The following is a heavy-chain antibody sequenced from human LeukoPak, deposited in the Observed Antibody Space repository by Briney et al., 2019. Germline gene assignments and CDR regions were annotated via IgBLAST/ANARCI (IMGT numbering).Heavy chain of an antibody. Sequence: PGGSLRLSCAVSGFTFDDYGMSWVRQAPGKGLEWVSGINWNGGSTGYADSVKGRFTISRDNAKNSLYLQMNSLRAEDTALYYCARVTAYYDSSGYSGYYYFDYWGQGTLVTVSS. CDR3: ARVTAYYDSSGYSGYYYFDY. CDR1: GFTFDDYG. D-gene: IGHD3-22*01. CDR2: INWNGGST. V-gene: IGHV3-20*04. J-gene: IGHJ4*02.